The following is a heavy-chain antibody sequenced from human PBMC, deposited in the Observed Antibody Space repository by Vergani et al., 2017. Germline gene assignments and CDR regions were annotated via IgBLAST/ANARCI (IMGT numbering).Heavy chain of an antibody. CDR2: ISSSSSYI. CDR3: AGARSRADAFDI. CDR1: GFTFSSYS. J-gene: IGHJ3*02. V-gene: IGHV3-21*01. Sequence: EVQLVESGGGLVKPGGSLRLSCAASGFTFSSYSMNWVRQAPGKGLEWVSSISSSSSYIYYADSVKGRFTISRDNAKNALYLQMNSLRAEDTAVYYCAGARSRADAFDIWGQGTMVTVSS.